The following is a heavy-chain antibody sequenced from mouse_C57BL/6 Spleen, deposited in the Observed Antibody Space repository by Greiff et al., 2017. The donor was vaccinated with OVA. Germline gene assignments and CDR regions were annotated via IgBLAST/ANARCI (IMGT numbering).Heavy chain of an antibody. CDR2: FYPGDGAT. CDR1: GYAFSGSW. CDR3: ERGPGGGAGYFDD. V-gene: IGHV1-82*01. Sequence: VQLQQSGPELVKPGASVKIPCKASGYAFSGSWMNWVKQSHGKGLGWIGRFYPGDGATNYNGKFKGKATLPAAKFSSTAYMQLSRLRSEDSEVYVWERGPGGGAGYFDDWGTGTTVTVSS. D-gene: IGHD1-1*02. J-gene: IGHJ1*03.